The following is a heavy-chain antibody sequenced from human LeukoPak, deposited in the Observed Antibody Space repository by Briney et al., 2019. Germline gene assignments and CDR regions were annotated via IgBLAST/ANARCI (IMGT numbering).Heavy chain of an antibody. CDR1: GGSISSSSYY. V-gene: IGHV4-39*01. J-gene: IGHJ4*02. CDR3: ARQVAVAGPRLDY. CDR2: IYYSGST. Sequence: SETLSLTCTVSGGSISSSSYYWGWIRQPPGKGLEWIGSIYYSGSTYCNPSLKSRVTISVDTSKNQFSLKLSSVTAADTAVYYCARQVAVAGPRLDYWGQGTLVTVSS. D-gene: IGHD6-19*01.